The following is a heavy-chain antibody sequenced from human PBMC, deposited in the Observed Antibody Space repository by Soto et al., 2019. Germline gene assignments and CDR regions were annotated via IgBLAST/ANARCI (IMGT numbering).Heavy chain of an antibody. CDR3: AKSVGTYGDNTERAERFDP. J-gene: IGHJ5*02. CDR1: GIIFNNYA. CDR2: ITDAGGRT. V-gene: IGHV3-23*01. Sequence: EVQLLASGGGLVQPGGSLRLSCAASGIIFNNYAMSWVRQAQGKGLEWVSVITDAGGRTYYAASAQGRFTISRDNSKNTLYLQMHSLRAEDTAIYYCAKSVGTYGDNTERAERFDPWGQGTLVTVSS. D-gene: IGHD4-17*01.